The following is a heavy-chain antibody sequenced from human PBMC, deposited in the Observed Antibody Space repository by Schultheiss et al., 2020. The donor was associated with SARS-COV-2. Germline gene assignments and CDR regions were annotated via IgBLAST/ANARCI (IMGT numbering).Heavy chain of an antibody. CDR3: AKDLVGFGEDDDY. J-gene: IGHJ4*02. D-gene: IGHD3-10*01. Sequence: SETLSLTCTVSGGSISSYYWSWIRQPPGKGLEWIGYIYYSGSTYYNPSLKSRVTISVDTSKNQFSLKLSSVTAADTAVYYCAKDLVGFGEDDDYWGQGTLVTVSS. V-gene: IGHV4-59*12. CDR1: GGSISSYY. CDR2: IYYSGST.